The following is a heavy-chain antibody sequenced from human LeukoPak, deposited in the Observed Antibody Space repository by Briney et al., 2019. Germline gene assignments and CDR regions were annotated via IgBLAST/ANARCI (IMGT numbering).Heavy chain of an antibody. Sequence: PGRSLRLSCAASGFTFGSYALNWVRQAPGKGLEWVSSITSSSSHIYYADSVKGRFTISRDNAKNSLYLQMNSLRAEDTAVYYCARDFWSGYYTGNCFDPWGQGTLVTVSS. CDR2: ITSSSSHI. V-gene: IGHV3-21*01. J-gene: IGHJ5*02. CDR3: ARDFWSGYYTGNCFDP. CDR1: GFTFGSYA. D-gene: IGHD3-3*01.